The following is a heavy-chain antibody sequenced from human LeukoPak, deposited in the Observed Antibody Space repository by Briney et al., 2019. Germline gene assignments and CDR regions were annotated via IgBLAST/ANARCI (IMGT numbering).Heavy chain of an antibody. V-gene: IGHV4-59*12. CDR2: IFYTGST. CDR1: GDSMSDYF. Sequence: SETLSLTCTVSGDSMSDYFWTWIRQPPGKALEWIGNIFYTGSTYYSPSLKSRVTISLDTSRNQFSLRLNSVTAADTAVYYCAKSNGYGLIDIWGQGTMVTVSS. D-gene: IGHD3-10*01. CDR3: AKSNGYGLIDI. J-gene: IGHJ3*02.